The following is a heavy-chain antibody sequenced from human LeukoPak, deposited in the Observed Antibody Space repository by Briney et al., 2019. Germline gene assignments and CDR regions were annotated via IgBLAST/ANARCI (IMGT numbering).Heavy chain of an antibody. CDR3: ARVPRSSGWTYFDY. J-gene: IGHJ4*02. CDR2: IYSGGST. CDR1: GFTFSSNY. Sequence: GGSLRLSCAASGFTFSSNYMNWVRQAPGKGLEWVSVIYSGGSTYYADSVKGRFTISRDNSKNTLYLQMNSLRAEDTAVYYCARVPRSSGWTYFDYWGQGTLVTVSS. V-gene: IGHV3-66*01. D-gene: IGHD6-19*01.